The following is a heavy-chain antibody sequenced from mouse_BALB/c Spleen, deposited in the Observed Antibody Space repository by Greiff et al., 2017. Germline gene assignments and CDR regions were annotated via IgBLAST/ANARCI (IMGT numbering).Heavy chain of an antibody. V-gene: IGHV1-7*01. CDR3: ARDSTVVDFDY. CDR2: INPSTGYT. CDR1: GYTLTSYW. D-gene: IGHD1-1*01. Sequence: QVQLQQSGAELAKPGASVKMSCKASGYTLTSYWMHWVKQRPGQGLEWIGYINPSTGYTEYNQKFKDKATLTADKSSSTAYMQLSSLTSEDSAVYYCARDSTVVDFDYWGQGTTLTVSS. J-gene: IGHJ2*01.